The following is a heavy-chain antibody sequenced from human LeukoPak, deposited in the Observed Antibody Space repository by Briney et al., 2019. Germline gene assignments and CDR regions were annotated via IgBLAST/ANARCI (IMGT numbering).Heavy chain of an antibody. CDR3: AGHRGYCSGVNCYSWFDP. Sequence: SETLSLTCTVTGFSISNYYWTWIRQPPGKGLEWIGFIDHSGSTNYNPSLKSRVTMSVDTSENQVSLKLSSVTAADTAVYYCAGHRGYCSGVNCYSWFDPWGQGTLVTVSS. V-gene: IGHV4-59*08. CDR2: IDHSGST. CDR1: GFSISNYY. J-gene: IGHJ5*02. D-gene: IGHD2-15*01.